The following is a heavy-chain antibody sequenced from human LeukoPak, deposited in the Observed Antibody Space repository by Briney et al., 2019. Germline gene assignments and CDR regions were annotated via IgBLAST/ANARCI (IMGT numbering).Heavy chain of an antibody. CDR1: GFTFSSYW. CDR2: IKQDGSEK. V-gene: IGHV3-7*02. J-gene: IGHJ4*02. Sequence: QSGGSLRLSCAASGFTFSSYWKSWVRQAPGKGLEWVANIKQDGSEKYYVDSVKGRFTISRDNAKNSLCLQMNSLRAEDTAVYYCAVGVYYFDYWGQGTLVTVSS. D-gene: IGHD3-10*01. CDR3: AVGVYYFDY.